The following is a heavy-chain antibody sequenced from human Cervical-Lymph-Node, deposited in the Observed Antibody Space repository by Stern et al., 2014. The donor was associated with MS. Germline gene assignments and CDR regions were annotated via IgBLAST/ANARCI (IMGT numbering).Heavy chain of an antibody. CDR1: GFTFSSYS. Sequence: VQLVESGGGLVKPGGSLRLSCAASGFTFSSYSMNWVRQAPGKGLEWVSSISSSSSYIYYADSVKGRFTISRDNAKNSLYLQMNSLRAEDTAVYYCARDLEGATTNFDYWGQGTLVTVSS. D-gene: IGHD1-26*01. V-gene: IGHV3-21*01. CDR3: ARDLEGATTNFDY. CDR2: ISSSSSYI. J-gene: IGHJ4*02.